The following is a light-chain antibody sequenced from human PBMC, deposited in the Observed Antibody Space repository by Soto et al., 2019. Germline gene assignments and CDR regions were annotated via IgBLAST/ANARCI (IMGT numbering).Light chain of an antibody. CDR2: GAS. V-gene: IGKV3-15*01. CDR3: QQYAGWPRT. CDR1: QSIGTN. J-gene: IGKJ2*01. Sequence: ETVMTQSPATLSVSPGDRVTLSCRASQSIGTNLLWLQQSPGQPPRLLISGASDRVAGVPDRFSGSGSGTDFTLTISGLQSEACAVYYCQQYAGWPRTFGQGTKLEIK.